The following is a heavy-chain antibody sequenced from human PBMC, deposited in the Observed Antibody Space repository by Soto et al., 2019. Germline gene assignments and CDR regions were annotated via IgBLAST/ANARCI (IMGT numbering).Heavy chain of an antibody. CDR1: GYTFTSYA. CDR2: INAGNGNT. Sequence: ASVKVSCKASGYTFTSYAMHWVRQAPGQRLEWMGWINAGNGNTKYSQKFQGRVTITRDTSASTAYMELSSLRSEDTAVYYCARAPPGDYDAFDIWGQGTMVTVS. CDR3: ARAPPGDYDAFDI. J-gene: IGHJ3*02. V-gene: IGHV1-3*01. D-gene: IGHD4-17*01.